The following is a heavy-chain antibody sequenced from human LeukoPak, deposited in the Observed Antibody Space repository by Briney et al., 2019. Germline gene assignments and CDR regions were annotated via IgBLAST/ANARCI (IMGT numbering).Heavy chain of an antibody. CDR1: GDSISSSLYY. D-gene: IGHD3-10*01. CDR2: IYYSGST. CDR3: ALTYYYGSGNYGNWFDP. J-gene: IGHJ5*02. V-gene: IGHV4-39*01. Sequence: SETLSLTCTVSGDSISSSLYYWGWIRQPPGKGLECIGIIYYSGSTYYNPSLKSRVTISVDTSKNQFSLKLSSVTAADTAVYYCALTYYYGSGNYGNWFDPWGQGTLVTVSS.